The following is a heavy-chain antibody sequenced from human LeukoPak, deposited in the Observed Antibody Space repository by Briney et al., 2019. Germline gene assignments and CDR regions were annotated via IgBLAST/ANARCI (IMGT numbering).Heavy chain of an antibody. CDR3: ARGFRDTAMFLDY. J-gene: IGHJ4*02. Sequence: PGGSLRLSCAASGFTFSNYWLTWVRLAPGKGLEWISCISSSGTVYYADSVKGRFTISRDNGRNSLYLQMDSLRAEDTAVYYCARGFRDTAMFLDYWGQGTLVTVSS. CDR1: GFTFSNYW. CDR2: ISSSGTV. D-gene: IGHD5-18*01. V-gene: IGHV3-69-1*02.